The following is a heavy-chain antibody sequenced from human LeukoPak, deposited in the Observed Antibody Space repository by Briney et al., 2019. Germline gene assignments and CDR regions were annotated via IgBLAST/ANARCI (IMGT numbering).Heavy chain of an antibody. J-gene: IGHJ4*02. D-gene: IGHD2-8*01. V-gene: IGHV3-21*01. CDR1: GFTFSTSS. CDR3: ARHGRLADY. Sequence: GGSLRLSCAASGFTFSTSSMSWVRQAPGKGLEWVSSITTSSSYIYYADSVKGRFTTSRDIAKNSLYLQMNSLRAEDTAVYYCARHGRLADYWGQGTLVTVSS. CDR2: ITTSSSYI.